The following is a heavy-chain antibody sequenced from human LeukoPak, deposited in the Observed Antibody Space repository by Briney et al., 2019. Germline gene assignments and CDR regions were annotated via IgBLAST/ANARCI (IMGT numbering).Heavy chain of an antibody. Sequence: GGSLRLSCAASGLTLSSYAMRWVRQAPGKGLEWVSAISGSGGSTYYADSVKGRFTISRDNSKNTVYLQMNGLRADDTAVNYCAIDPATMMIDYWGQGTLVSVSS. CDR2: ISGSGGST. CDR3: AIDPATMMIDY. CDR1: GLTLSSYA. V-gene: IGHV3-23*01. D-gene: IGHD3-22*01. J-gene: IGHJ4*02.